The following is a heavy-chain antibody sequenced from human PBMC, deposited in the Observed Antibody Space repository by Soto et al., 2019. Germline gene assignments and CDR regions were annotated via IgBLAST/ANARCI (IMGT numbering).Heavy chain of an antibody. V-gene: IGHV5-51*01. CDR3: ARPGPRRWAYYYDSSGYSYYFDY. CDR2: IYPGDSDT. J-gene: IGHJ4*02. D-gene: IGHD3-22*01. CDR1: GYSFTSYW. Sequence: GESLKISCKGSGYSFTSYWIGWVRQMPGKGLEWMGIIYPGDSDTRYSPSFQGQVTISADKSISTAYLQWSSLKASDTAMYYCARPGPRRWAYYYDSSGYSYYFDYWGQGTLVTVSS.